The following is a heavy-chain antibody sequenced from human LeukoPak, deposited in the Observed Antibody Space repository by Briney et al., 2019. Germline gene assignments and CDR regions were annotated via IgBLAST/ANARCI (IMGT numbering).Heavy chain of an antibody. D-gene: IGHD3-22*01. J-gene: IGHJ5*02. Sequence: KPSETLSLTCTVSGGSISSYYWSWIRQPPGKGLEWIGYIYYSGSTNYNPSLKSRVTISVDKSKNQFSLKLSSVTAADTAVYYCARVVAEYYYDRLLDPWGQGTLVTVSS. CDR2: IYYSGST. V-gene: IGHV4-59*12. CDR3: ARVVAEYYYDRLLDP. CDR1: GGSISSYY.